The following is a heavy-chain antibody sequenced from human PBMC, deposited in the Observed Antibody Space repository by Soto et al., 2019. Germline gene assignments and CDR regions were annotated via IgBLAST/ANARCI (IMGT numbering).Heavy chain of an antibody. Sequence: SETLSLTCIVSGGSTSSNYWSWIRQPPGKGLEWIGYIYYTGSTNFNPSLKNRVIISVDTSKNQFSLKLSSVTAADTAVYYCARSYPNTIFGVVPSRGLDVWGQGTTVTVSS. J-gene: IGHJ6*02. D-gene: IGHD3-3*01. CDR3: ARSYPNTIFGVVPSRGLDV. CDR2: IYYTGST. V-gene: IGHV4-59*01. CDR1: GGSTSSNY.